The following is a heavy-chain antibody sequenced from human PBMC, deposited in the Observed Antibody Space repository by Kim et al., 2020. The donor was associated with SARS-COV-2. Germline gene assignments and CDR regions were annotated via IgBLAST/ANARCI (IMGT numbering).Heavy chain of an antibody. V-gene: IGHV7-4-1*02. CDR1: GYTFTSYA. D-gene: IGHD3-9*01. Sequence: ASVKVSCKASGYTFTSYAMNWVRQAPGQGLEWMGWINTNTGNPTYAQGFTGRFVFSLDTSVSTAYLQISSLKAEDTAVYYCARRYYDILTGYLDKEHYFDYWGQGTLVTVSS. CDR3: ARRYYDILTGYLDKEHYFDY. J-gene: IGHJ4*02. CDR2: INTNTGNP.